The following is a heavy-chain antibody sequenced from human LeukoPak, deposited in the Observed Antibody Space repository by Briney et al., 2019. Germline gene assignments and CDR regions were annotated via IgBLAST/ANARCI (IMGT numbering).Heavy chain of an antibody. D-gene: IGHD1-1*01. V-gene: IGHV3-30*04. CDR2: ISYDGSNK. J-gene: IGHJ4*02. CDR3: ARDENWYFDY. Sequence: GGSLRLSCAASGFTFSSYAMSWVRQAPGKGLEWVAVISYDGSNKYYADSVKGRFTISRDNSKNTLYLQMNSLRAEDTAVYYCARDENWYFDYWGQGTLVTVSS. CDR1: GFTFSSYA.